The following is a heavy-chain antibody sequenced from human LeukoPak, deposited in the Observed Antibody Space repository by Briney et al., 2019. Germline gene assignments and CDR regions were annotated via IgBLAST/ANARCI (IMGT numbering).Heavy chain of an antibody. J-gene: IGHJ4*02. D-gene: IGHD3-10*01. CDR2: ISYDGSNK. V-gene: IGHV3-30-3*01. CDR1: GFTFSSYA. CDR3: ARGFRVVRGVIDY. Sequence: PGGSLRLSCAASGFTFSSYAMHWVRQAPGKGLEWVAVISYDGSNKYYADSVKGRFTISRDNSKNTLYLQMNSLRAEDTAVYYCARGFRVVRGVIDYWGQGTLVTVSS.